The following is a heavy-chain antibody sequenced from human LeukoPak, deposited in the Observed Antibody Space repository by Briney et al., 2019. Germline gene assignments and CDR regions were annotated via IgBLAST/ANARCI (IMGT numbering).Heavy chain of an antibody. CDR2: INHSGST. V-gene: IGHV4-34*01. J-gene: IGHJ4*02. CDR1: GGSFSGYY. Sequence: KASETLSLTCAVYGGSFSGYYWSWIRQPPGKGLEWIGEINHSGSTNYSPSLKSRVTISVDTSKNQFSLKLSSVTAADTAVYYCARGRGYCVGGSCDGFDYWGQGTLVTVSS. D-gene: IGHD2-15*01. CDR3: ARGRGYCVGGSCDGFDY.